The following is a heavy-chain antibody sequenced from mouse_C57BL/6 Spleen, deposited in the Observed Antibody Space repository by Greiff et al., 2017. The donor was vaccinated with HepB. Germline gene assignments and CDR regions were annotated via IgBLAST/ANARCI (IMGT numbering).Heavy chain of an antibody. CDR2: IDPSDSET. CDR3: ALAYDYDFDY. J-gene: IGHJ2*01. D-gene: IGHD2-4*01. Sequence: QVQLKQPGAELVRPGSSVKLSCKASGYTFTSYWMHWVKQRPIQGLEWIGNIDPSDSETHYNQKFKDKATLTVDKSSSTAYMQLSSLTSEDSAVYYCALAYDYDFDYWGQGTTLTVSS. V-gene: IGHV1-52*01. CDR1: GYTFTSYW.